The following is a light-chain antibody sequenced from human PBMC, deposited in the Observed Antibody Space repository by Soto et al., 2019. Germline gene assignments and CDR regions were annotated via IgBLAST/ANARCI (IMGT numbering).Light chain of an antibody. CDR2: RNN. V-gene: IGLV1-47*01. J-gene: IGLJ2*01. CDR3: AAWGSNLGGPA. Sequence: QSVLTQPPSASGTPGQRVTISCSGSSSNIGSKYVYWYQQLPGTAPKLLMYRNNQRPSGVPDRFSGSKSGTSASLAISGLRSEDEADYHCAAWGSNLGGPAFGGGTKLTVL. CDR1: SSNIGSKY.